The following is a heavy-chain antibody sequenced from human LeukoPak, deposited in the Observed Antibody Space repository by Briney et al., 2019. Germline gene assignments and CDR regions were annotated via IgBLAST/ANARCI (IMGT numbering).Heavy chain of an antibody. CDR1: GGSFSGYY. V-gene: IGHV3-20*04. CDR2: INWNGGST. Sequence: ETLSLTCAVYGGSFSGYYWSWVRQASGKGLEWVSGINWNGGSTGYADSVKGRFTISRNNAKNSLYLQMNSLRAEDTALYYCARDDAFDIWGQGTMVTVSS. CDR3: ARDDAFDI. J-gene: IGHJ3*02.